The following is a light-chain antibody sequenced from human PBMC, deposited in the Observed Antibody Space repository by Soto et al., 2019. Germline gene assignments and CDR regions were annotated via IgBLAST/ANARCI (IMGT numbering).Light chain of an antibody. CDR1: QSFSSY. CDR3: QQYNNWPGT. J-gene: IGKJ1*01. CDR2: GAS. V-gene: IGKV3-15*01. Sequence: EIVLTQSPSTLSLSPGERATLSCRASQSFSSYLAWYQQKPGQAPRLLIYGASTRATGIPARFSGSGSGTEFTLTISSLQSEDFAVYYCQQYNNWPGTFGQGTKVDIK.